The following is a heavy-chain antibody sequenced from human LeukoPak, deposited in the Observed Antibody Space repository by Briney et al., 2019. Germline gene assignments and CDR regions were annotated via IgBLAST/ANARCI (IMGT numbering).Heavy chain of an antibody. CDR2: ISSSSYI. J-gene: IGHJ5*02. D-gene: IGHD6-13*01. V-gene: IGHV3-21*01. CDR1: GFTFSSYS. CDR3: ARGGSSSWYVFDP. Sequence: GGSLRLSCAASGFTFSSYSMNWVRQAPGKGLEWVSSISSSSYIYYADSVKGRFTISRDNAKNSLYLQMNSLRAEDTAVYYCARGGSSSWYVFDPWGQGTLVTVSS.